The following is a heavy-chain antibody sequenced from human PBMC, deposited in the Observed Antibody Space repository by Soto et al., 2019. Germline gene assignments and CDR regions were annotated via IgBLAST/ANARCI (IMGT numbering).Heavy chain of an antibody. Sequence: GGSLRLSCAASGFTFSSYGMHWVRQAPGKGLEWVAVISDDGSNKYYADSVKGRFTISRDNSKNTLYLQMNSLRAEDTAVYYCAKDLFGAAAGLDFDYWGQGTLVTVSS. J-gene: IGHJ4*02. CDR3: AKDLFGAAAGLDFDY. V-gene: IGHV3-30*18. CDR1: GFTFSSYG. D-gene: IGHD6-13*01. CDR2: ISDDGSNK.